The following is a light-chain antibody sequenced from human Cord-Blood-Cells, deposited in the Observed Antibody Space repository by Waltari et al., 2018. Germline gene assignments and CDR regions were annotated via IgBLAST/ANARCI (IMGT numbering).Light chain of an antibody. J-gene: IGKJ3*01. CDR1: QGISNY. V-gene: IGKV1-27*01. CDR3: QKYNSALFT. CDR2: AAS. Sequence: IQMTQSPPSLSASVGDRATLTCRASQGISNYLAWYQQNPGNVPDLLIYAASPLQSGVPYRFSGSGSGTDFTLTIRSLQPEDVATYYCQKYNSALFTFGPGTKVDIK.